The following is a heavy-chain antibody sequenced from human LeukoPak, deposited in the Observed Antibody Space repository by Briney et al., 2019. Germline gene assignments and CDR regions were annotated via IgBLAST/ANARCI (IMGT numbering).Heavy chain of an antibody. CDR2: IHSSGST. V-gene: IGHV4-59*01. J-gene: IGHJ6*02. CDR3: ARDGGAPIYGLDV. CDR1: GGSIRSYY. Sequence: SETLSLTCTVSGGSIRSYYWSWIRQPPGKKLEWIGYIHSSGSTSYNPSLRSRVAILADTSRNQVSLNLKFLTSADTAVYYCARDGGAPIYGLDVWGQGTTVTVSS. D-gene: IGHD3-16*01.